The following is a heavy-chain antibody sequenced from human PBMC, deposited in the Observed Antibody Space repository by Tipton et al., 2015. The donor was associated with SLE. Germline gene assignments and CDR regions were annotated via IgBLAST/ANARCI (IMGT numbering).Heavy chain of an antibody. CDR1: GFTFSTTG. J-gene: IGHJ4*02. D-gene: IGHD3-3*01. Sequence: SLRLSCAASGFTFSTTGMHWVRQAPGKGLEWVAVIWYDGTNEDYADSVQGRFTISRDNSKNTLFLQMNSLRGEDSAVYFCARGSFGRYYFDSWGQGTLVTVSS. CDR2: IWYDGTNE. CDR3: ARGSFGRYYFDS. V-gene: IGHV3-33*01.